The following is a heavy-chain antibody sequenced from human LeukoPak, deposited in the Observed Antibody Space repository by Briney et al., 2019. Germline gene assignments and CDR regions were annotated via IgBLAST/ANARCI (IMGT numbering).Heavy chain of an antibody. CDR1: GYTFSSYG. J-gene: IGHJ4*02. V-gene: IGHV1-18*01. D-gene: IGHD3-10*01. CDR3: AREGITMVRGTPRGGYYFDY. Sequence: ASVKVSCKASGYTFSSYGISWVRQAPGQGLEWMGWISAYNGNTNYAQKLQGRVTMTTDTSTSTAYMELRSLRSDDTAVYYCAREGITMVRGTPRGGYYFDYWGQGTLVTVSS. CDR2: ISAYNGNT.